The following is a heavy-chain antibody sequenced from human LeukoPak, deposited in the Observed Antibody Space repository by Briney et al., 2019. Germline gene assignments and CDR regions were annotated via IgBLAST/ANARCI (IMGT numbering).Heavy chain of an antibody. Sequence: SETLSLTCSVSGGSISSYYWSWIRQPAGKGLEWIGRIYSSGSTNYNPSLKTRVTMSLDTSKNQFSLNLTTVTAADTAVYHCARTSARGAQFDYWGQGTLVTVSS. CDR1: GGSISSYY. J-gene: IGHJ4*02. D-gene: IGHD3-10*01. V-gene: IGHV4-4*07. CDR2: IYSSGST. CDR3: ARTSARGAQFDY.